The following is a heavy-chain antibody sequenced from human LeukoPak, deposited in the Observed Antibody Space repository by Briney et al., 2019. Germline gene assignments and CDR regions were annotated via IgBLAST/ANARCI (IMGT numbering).Heavy chain of an antibody. D-gene: IGHD4-17*01. CDR2: ISSSRTT. V-gene: IGHV3-48*04. CDR1: GFPFSSYS. Sequence: GGSLRLSCAASGFPFSSYSMNWVGQAPGEGLEGVSYISSSRTTSYADSVTGGFTISRDNAKNSLYLQMNSLRAEDTAVYYCARVSPNTVTTLQYFDYWGQGTLVAVSS. J-gene: IGHJ4*02. CDR3: ARVSPNTVTTLQYFDY.